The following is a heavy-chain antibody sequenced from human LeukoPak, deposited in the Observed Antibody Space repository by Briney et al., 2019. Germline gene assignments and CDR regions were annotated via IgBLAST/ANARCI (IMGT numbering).Heavy chain of an antibody. CDR2: INPNSGGT. J-gene: IGHJ4*02. CDR3: ATGDPRVRGIAGGLDY. D-gene: IGHD6-13*01. V-gene: IGHV1-2*02. Sequence: ASVKVSCKASGYTFTGYYMHWVRQAPGQGLEWMGWINPNSGGTNYAQKFQGRVTMTRDTSISTAYMELRSLRSDDMAVYYCATGDPRVRGIAGGLDYWGQGTLVTVSS. CDR1: GYTFTGYY.